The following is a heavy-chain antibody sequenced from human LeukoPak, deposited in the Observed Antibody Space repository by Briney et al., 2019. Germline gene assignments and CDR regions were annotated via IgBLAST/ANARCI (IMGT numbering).Heavy chain of an antibody. J-gene: IGHJ4*02. CDR3: AKDLGHRLNYFDY. CDR1: GFTFSSYG. Sequence: GGSLRLSCAASGFTFSSYGMHWVRQAPGKGLEWVAVISYDGSNKYYADSVKGRFTISRDNSKNTLYLQMNSLRAEDTAVYCCAKDLGHRLNYFDYWGQGTLVTVSS. CDR2: ISYDGSNK. V-gene: IGHV3-30*18.